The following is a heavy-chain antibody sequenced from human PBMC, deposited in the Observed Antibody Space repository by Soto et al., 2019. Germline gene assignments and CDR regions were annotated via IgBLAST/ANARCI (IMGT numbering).Heavy chain of an antibody. CDR1: VGSVNGYY. J-gene: IGHJ5*02. CDR2: INNTGGT. CDR3: ATRITVFGLPIPPFDX. D-gene: IGHD3-3*01. V-gene: IGHV4-34*01. Sequence: TLSLTCAFYVGSVNGYYWNLIRQPPGKGLEWIGEINNTGGTHYNPSLKSRVTMSVDTSKNQFSLRLSSVTAADTAIYYCATRITVFGLPIPPFDXWGQVTQVTVSX.